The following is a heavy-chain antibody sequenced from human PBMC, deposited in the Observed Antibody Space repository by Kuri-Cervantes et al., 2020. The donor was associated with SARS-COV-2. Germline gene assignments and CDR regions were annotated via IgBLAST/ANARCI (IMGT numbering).Heavy chain of an antibody. CDR2: MNPNSGNT. V-gene: IGHV1-8*02. Sequence: ASVKVSCKASGYTFTSYGISWVRQAPGQGLEWMEWMNPNSGNTGYAQKFQGRVTMTRNTSISTAYMELSSLRSEDTAVYYCARAMSITIFGVVIEYAFDIWGQGTMVTVSS. CDR1: GYTFTSYG. D-gene: IGHD3-3*01. J-gene: IGHJ3*02. CDR3: ARAMSITIFGVVIEYAFDI.